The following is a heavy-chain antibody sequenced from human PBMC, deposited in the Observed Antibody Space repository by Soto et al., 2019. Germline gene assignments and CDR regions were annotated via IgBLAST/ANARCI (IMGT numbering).Heavy chain of an antibody. Sequence: GGSLRLSCAASGFTFSSYSMNWVRQAPGKGLEWVSSISSSSSYIYYADSVKGRFTISRDNAKNSLYLQMNSLRAEDTAVYYCARAINRRVDIVVATIVMGGAGFYYMDVWGKGTTVTVSS. CDR1: GFTFSSYS. CDR2: ISSSSSYI. CDR3: ARAINRRVDIVVATIVMGGAGFYYMDV. V-gene: IGHV3-21*01. J-gene: IGHJ6*03. D-gene: IGHD5-12*01.